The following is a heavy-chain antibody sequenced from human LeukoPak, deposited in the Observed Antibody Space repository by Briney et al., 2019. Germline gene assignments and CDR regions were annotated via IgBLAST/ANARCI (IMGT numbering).Heavy chain of an antibody. J-gene: IGHJ4*02. CDR1: GFTFSSYG. CDR3: ARDYTD. CDR2: ISYDGSNK. V-gene: IGHV3-30*03. D-gene: IGHD2-2*02. Sequence: GGSLRLSCAAPGFTFSSYGMHWVRQAPGKGLEWVAVISYDGSNKYYADSVKGRFTISRDNSKNTLYLQMNSLRAEDTAVYYCARDYTDWGQGTLVTVSS.